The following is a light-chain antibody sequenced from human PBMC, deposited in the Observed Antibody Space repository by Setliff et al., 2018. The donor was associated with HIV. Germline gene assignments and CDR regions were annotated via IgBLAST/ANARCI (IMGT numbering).Light chain of an antibody. V-gene: IGLV2-14*03. CDR2: DVS. J-gene: IGLJ3*02. CDR1: SSDVGGYNY. CDR3: SSYTASSTLV. Sequence: QSVLTQPASVSGSPGQSITISCTGSSSDVGGYNYVSWYQQHPGKAPKLMIYDVSQRPSGVSDRFSGSKSGITVSLTISGLQPEDESDYYCSSYTASSTLVFGGGTKVTVL.